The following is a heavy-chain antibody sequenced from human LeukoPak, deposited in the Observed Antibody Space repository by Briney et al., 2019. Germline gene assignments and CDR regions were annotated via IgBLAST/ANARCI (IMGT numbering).Heavy chain of an antibody. V-gene: IGHV4-61*02. Sequence: PSQTLSLTCTVSGNSISSGDNYWSWIRQPAGKGLEWIGRIYTSGSTNYNPSLKSRVTISGDTSKNQFSLKLSSVTAADTAVYYCAREFGYYYDSSGGFDYWGQGTLVTVSS. J-gene: IGHJ4*02. D-gene: IGHD3-22*01. CDR2: IYTSGST. CDR1: GNSISSGDNY. CDR3: AREFGYYYDSSGGFDY.